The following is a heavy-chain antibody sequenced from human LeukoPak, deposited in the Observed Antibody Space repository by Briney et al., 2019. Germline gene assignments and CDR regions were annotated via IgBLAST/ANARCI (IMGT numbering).Heavy chain of an antibody. D-gene: IGHD1-14*01. CDR3: ARDGTDLIEPAGPPPHYYYYYMDV. Sequence: ASVRVSCKASGYTFTGYYMHWVRQAPGQGLEWMGWINPNSGGTNYAQKFQGRVTMTRDTSISTAYMELSRLRSDDTAVYYCARDGTDLIEPAGPPPHYYYYYMDVWGKGTTVTVSS. CDR2: INPNSGGT. CDR1: GYTFTGYY. J-gene: IGHJ6*03. V-gene: IGHV1-2*02.